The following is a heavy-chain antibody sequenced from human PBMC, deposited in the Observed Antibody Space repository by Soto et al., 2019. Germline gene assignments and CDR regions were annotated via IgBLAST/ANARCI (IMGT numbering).Heavy chain of an antibody. D-gene: IGHD2-21*01. CDR3: ARAPLIDVAAFEI. J-gene: IGHJ3*02. Sequence: LEWLGRTYYRSKWYNDYAVSVKSRITINPDTSKNQFSLQLNSVTPEDTAVYYCARAPLIDVAAFEICSIGTMVTVSS. CDR2: TYYRSKWYN. V-gene: IGHV6-1*01.